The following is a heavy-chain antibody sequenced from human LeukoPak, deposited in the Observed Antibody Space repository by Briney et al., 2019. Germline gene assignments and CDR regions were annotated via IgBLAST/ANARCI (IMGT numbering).Heavy chain of an antibody. CDR1: GGTFISYA. CDR3: ARDPSYSSGWYDY. J-gene: IGHJ4*02. V-gene: IGHV1-69*13. Sequence: SVKVSCKASGGTFISYAISWVRQAPGQGLEWMGGIIPIFGTANYAQKFQGRVTITADESTSTAYMELSSLRSEDTAVYYCARDPSYSSGWYDYWGQGTLVTVSS. CDR2: IIPIFGTA. D-gene: IGHD6-19*01.